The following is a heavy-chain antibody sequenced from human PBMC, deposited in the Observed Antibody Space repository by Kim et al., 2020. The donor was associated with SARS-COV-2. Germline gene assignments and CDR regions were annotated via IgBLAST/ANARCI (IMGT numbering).Heavy chain of an antibody. CDR1: GGTFGTYP. J-gene: IGHJ4*02. CDR3: ASRFFDSIGNYHDF. CDR2: IIPFFDTT. Sequence: SVKVSCKASGGTFGTYPISWVRQAPGQGLEWMGGIIPFFDTTNYAPKFQGRVTMTADDSTRTTYMELSSLKSGDTAGYFCASRFFDSIGNYHDFWGQGT. D-gene: IGHD3-22*01. V-gene: IGHV1-69*13.